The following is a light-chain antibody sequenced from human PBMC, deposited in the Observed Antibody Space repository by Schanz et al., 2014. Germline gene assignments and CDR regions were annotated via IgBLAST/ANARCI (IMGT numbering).Light chain of an antibody. V-gene: IGLV2-14*01. CDR2: DVS. CDR1: SSDVGGYNF. J-gene: IGLJ3*02. CDR3: SSHRTGNTRV. Sequence: QSVLTQPASVSGSPGQSITISCTGTSSDVGGYNFVSWYQQHPGKAPKLMIHDVSNRPSGVSNRFSGSKSGNTASLTISELQDEDEAVYYCSSHRTGNTRVFGGGTKVTVL.